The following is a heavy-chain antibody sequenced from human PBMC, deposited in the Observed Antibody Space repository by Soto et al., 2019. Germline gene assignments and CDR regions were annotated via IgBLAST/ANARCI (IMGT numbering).Heavy chain of an antibody. Sequence: HPGGSLRLSCAASGFTFSSYGMHWVRQAPGKGLEWVAVISYDGSNKYYADSVKGRFTISRDNAKNSLYLQMNSLRAEDTAVYYCARETKLWFDYYYYYMDVWGKGTTVTVSS. CDR3: ARETKLWFDYYYYYMDV. J-gene: IGHJ6*03. D-gene: IGHD3-10*01. CDR1: GFTFSSYG. CDR2: ISYDGSNK. V-gene: IGHV3-30*03.